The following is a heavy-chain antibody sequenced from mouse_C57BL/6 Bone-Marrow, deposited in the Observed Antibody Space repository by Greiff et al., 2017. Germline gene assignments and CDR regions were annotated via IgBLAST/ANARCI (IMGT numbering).Heavy chain of an antibody. CDR2: IWRGGST. CDR3: AKNESSYGAMDY. CDR1: GFSLTSYG. D-gene: IGHD1-1*01. Sequence: QVQLKESGPGLVQPSQSLSITCTVSGFSLTSYGVHWVRQSPGKGLEWLGVIWRGGSTAYNAAFMSRLGITKDNSKSQVFFKMNSLQADDTAIYYCAKNESSYGAMDYWGQGTSVTVSS. J-gene: IGHJ4*01. V-gene: IGHV2-5*01.